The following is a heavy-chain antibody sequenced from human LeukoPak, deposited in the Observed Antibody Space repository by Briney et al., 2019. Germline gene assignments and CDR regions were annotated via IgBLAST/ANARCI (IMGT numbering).Heavy chain of an antibody. CDR2: ISSSSSYI. CDR1: GLTFSSYS. Sequence: PGGSLRLSCAASGLTFSSYSMNWVRQAPGKGLEWVSSISSSSSYIYYADSVKGRFTISRDNAKNSLYLQMNSLRAEDTAVYYCARDVTLGNFDYWGQGILVIVSS. V-gene: IGHV3-21*01. J-gene: IGHJ4*02. CDR3: ARDVTLGNFDY. D-gene: IGHD3-16*01.